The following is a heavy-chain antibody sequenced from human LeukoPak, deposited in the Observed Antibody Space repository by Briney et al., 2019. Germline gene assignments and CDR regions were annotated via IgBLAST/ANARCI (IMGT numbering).Heavy chain of an antibody. V-gene: IGHV4-4*07. CDR3: ARGQYYYDSSGYYWNDAFDI. J-gene: IGHJ3*02. CDR1: GGSISSYY. CDR2: VYTSGST. Sequence: SETLSLTCTVSGGSISSYYWSWIRQPAGKGLEWIGRVYTSGSTNYNPSLKSRVTMSVDTSKNQFSPKLSSVTAADTAVYYCARGQYYYDSSGYYWNDAFDIWGQGTMVTVSS. D-gene: IGHD3-22*01.